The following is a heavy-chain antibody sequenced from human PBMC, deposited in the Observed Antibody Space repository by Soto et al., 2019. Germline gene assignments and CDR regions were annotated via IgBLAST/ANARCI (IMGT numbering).Heavy chain of an antibody. Sequence: SETLSLTCAVYGGSFSGYYWSWIRRPPGKGLEWIGEIDHSGSTNYNPSLKSRVTISVDTSKNQFSLKLRSVTAADTAVYYCARDILFRGVIDWFDPWGQGTLVTVSS. V-gene: IGHV4-34*01. J-gene: IGHJ5*02. CDR2: IDHSGST. CDR3: ARDILFRGVIDWFDP. D-gene: IGHD3-10*01. CDR1: GGSFSGYY.